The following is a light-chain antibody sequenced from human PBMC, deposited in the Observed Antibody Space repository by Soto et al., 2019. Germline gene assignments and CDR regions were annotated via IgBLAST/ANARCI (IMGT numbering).Light chain of an antibody. CDR1: QSVSSY. J-gene: IGKJ3*01. Sequence: EILLRQSPATLSLSPGERATLSCRASQSVSSYLAWYQQKPGQAPRLLIYDASNRATGIPARFSGSGSGTDFTLTISSLEPEDFAVYYCQQRSNWPPMFGPGTKVDIK. V-gene: IGKV3-11*01. CDR2: DAS. CDR3: QQRSNWPPM.